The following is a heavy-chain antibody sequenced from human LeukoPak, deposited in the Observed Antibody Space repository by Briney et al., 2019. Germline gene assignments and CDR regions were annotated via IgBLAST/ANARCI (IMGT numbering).Heavy chain of an antibody. Sequence: GRSLRLSCAASGFTFSSYGMHWVRQAPGKGLEWVAVISYDGSNKYYADSVKGRFTISRDNAKNSLYLQMNSLRAEDTAVYYCARESAGEWFGESPFDYWGQGTLVTVSS. V-gene: IGHV3-30*03. CDR2: ISYDGSNK. CDR1: GFTFSSYG. J-gene: IGHJ4*02. D-gene: IGHD3-10*01. CDR3: ARESAGEWFGESPFDY.